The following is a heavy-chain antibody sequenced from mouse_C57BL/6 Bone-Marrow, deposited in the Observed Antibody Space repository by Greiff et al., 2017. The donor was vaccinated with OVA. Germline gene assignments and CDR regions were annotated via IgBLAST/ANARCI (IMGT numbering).Heavy chain of an antibody. CDR2: IYPGSGGT. CDR3: GRRGTYYGSSPEVDD. Sequence: VQLQQPGAELVKPGASVKMSCKASGYTFTSYWITWVKQRPGQGLEWIGDIYPGSGGTNYNEKFKGKATLTVDRSSSTAYMQLSSLTSEDSAVYYCGRRGTYYGSSPEVDDWGKGTSVTVSA. V-gene: IGHV1-55*01. J-gene: IGHJ3*01. D-gene: IGHD1-1*01. CDR1: GYTFTSYW.